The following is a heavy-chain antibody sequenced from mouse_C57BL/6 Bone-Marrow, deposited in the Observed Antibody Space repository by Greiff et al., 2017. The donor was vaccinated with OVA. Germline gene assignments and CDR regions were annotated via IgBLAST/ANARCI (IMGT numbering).Heavy chain of an antibody. Sequence: VQLQQSGPELVKPGASVKISCKASGYAFSSSWMNWVKQRPGKGLEWIGRIYPGDGDTNYNGKFKGKATLTADKSSSTAYMQLSSLTSEDSAVYFCARSFYGNCSYWYFDVWGTGTTVTVSS. CDR2: IYPGDGDT. CDR1: GYAFSSSW. CDR3: ARSFYGNCSYWYFDV. V-gene: IGHV1-82*01. J-gene: IGHJ1*03. D-gene: IGHD2-10*01.